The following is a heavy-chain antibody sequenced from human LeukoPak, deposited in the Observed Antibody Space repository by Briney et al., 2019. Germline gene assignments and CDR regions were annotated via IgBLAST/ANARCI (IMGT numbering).Heavy chain of an antibody. CDR3: ARYFAATFDY. V-gene: IGHV4-39*01. Sequence: PSETLSLTCTVSGGSISGSSYYWGWIRQPPGKGLEWIGSIYYSGSTYYNPSLKSRVTISVDTSKNQFSLKLSSVTAADTAVYYCARYFAATFDYWGQGTLVTVAS. CDR2: IYYSGST. J-gene: IGHJ4*02. CDR1: GGSISGSSYY. D-gene: IGHD2-15*01.